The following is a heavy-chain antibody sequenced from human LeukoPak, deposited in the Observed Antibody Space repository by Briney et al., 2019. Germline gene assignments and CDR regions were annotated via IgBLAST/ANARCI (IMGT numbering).Heavy chain of an antibody. CDR1: GFTFSSYD. D-gene: IGHD3-3*01. Sequence: GGSLRLSCAASGFTFSSYDMNWVRQAPGKGLEWLSYISSSGSTIYYADSVKGRFTISRDNAKNSLYLQMNSLRAEDTAVYYCARCDFWSGSNYGMDVWGQGTTVTVSS. V-gene: IGHV3-48*03. J-gene: IGHJ6*02. CDR3: ARCDFWSGSNYGMDV. CDR2: ISSSGSTI.